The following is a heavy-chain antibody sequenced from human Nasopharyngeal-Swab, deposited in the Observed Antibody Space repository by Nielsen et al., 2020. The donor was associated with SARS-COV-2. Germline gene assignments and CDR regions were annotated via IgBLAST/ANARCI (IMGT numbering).Heavy chain of an antibody. J-gene: IGHJ3*02. D-gene: IGHD1-26*01. Sequence: WIRQPPGKGLEWVSSISSSSSNIYYADSVKGRFTISRDNAKNSLYLQMNSLRAEDTAVYYCARGLSLVGATNDAFDIWGQGTMVTVSS. V-gene: IGHV3-21*01. CDR2: ISSSSSNI. CDR3: ARGLSLVGATNDAFDI.